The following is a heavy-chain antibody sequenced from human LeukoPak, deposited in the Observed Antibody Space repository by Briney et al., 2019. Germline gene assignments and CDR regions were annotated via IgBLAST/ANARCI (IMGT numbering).Heavy chain of an antibody. D-gene: IGHD6-13*01. Sequence: GSLRLSCAASGFTFSSYSMNWVRQAPGKGLEWVSSISSSSSYIYYADSVKGRFTISRDNAKNSLYLQMNSLRAEDTAVYYCARSFLSIAAAATDYWGQGTLVSVSS. CDR2: ISSSSSYI. CDR3: ARSFLSIAAAATDY. J-gene: IGHJ4*02. CDR1: GFTFSSYS. V-gene: IGHV3-21*01.